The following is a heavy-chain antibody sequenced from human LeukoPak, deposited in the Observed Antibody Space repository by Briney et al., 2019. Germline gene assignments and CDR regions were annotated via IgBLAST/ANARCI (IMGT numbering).Heavy chain of an antibody. CDR1: GFTVSSNY. J-gene: IGHJ4*02. CDR3: ARDSLAVGSGSQGY. V-gene: IGHV3-53*01. Sequence: GGSLRLSCAASGFTVSSNYMSWVRQAPGKGLEWVSVIYSGGSTYYADSVKGRFTISRDNSKNTPYLQMNSLRAEDTAVYYCARDSLAVGSGSQGYWGQGTLVTVSS. CDR2: IYSGGST. D-gene: IGHD3-22*01.